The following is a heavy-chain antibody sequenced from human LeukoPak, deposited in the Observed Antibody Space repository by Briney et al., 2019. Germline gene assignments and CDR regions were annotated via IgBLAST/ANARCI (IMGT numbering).Heavy chain of an antibody. D-gene: IGHD3-10*01. V-gene: IGHV1-2*02. J-gene: IGHJ4*02. CDR2: INPNSGGT. CDR1: GYTFTGYY. Sequence: GASVKVSCKASGYTFTGYYMHWVRQAPGQGLEWMGWINPNSGGTNYAQKFQGRVTMTRDTSISTAYMELSRLRSDDTAVYYCARDKYTMVRGKRYYFDYWGQGTLVTVSS. CDR3: ARDKYTMVRGKRYYFDY.